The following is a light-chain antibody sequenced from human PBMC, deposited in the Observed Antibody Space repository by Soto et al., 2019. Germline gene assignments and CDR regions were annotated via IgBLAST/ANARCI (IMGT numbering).Light chain of an antibody. J-gene: IGKJ4*01. CDR3: QQRPDWPLT. CDR1: QSVGSY. CDR2: DVS. V-gene: IGKV3-11*01. Sequence: EIVLTQSPATLSLSPGERATLSCRASQSVGSYLAWYQQKPGQAPRLLMYDVSKRATGIPARFSGSGSGTDFTLTISSLEPEDFAVYYCQQRPDWPLTFGGGTKVEIK.